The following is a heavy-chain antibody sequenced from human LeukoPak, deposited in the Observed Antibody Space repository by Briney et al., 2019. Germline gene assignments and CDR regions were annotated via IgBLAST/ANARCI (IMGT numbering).Heavy chain of an antibody. Sequence: PAGGSQRLSCAASGFTFSSYGMSWVRQAPGKGLEWVSAISGSGGSTYYADSVKGRFTISRDNSKNTLYLQMNSLRAEDTAVYYCAKDRGRRIVVVPATKWGTFDYWGQGTLVTVSS. J-gene: IGHJ4*02. CDR1: GFTFSSYG. CDR2: ISGSGGST. D-gene: IGHD2-2*01. CDR3: AKDRGRRIVVVPATKWGTFDY. V-gene: IGHV3-23*01.